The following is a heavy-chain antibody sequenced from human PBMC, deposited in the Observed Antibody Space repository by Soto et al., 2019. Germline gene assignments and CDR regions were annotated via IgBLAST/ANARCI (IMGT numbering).Heavy chain of an antibody. D-gene: IGHD2-15*01. J-gene: IGHJ6*02. CDR3: ARLPSPEDYYYYGMDV. CDR2: INAGNGNT. V-gene: IGHV1-3*01. CDR1: GYTFTSYA. Sequence: GASVKVSCKASGYTFTSYAMHWVRQAPGQRLEWMGWINAGNGNTKYSQKFQGRVTITRDTSASTAYMELSSLRSEDTAVYYCARLPSPEDYYYYGMDVWGQGTTVTVSS.